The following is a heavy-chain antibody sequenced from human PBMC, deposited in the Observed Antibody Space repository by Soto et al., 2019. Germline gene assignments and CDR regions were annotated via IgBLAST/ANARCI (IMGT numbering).Heavy chain of an antibody. J-gene: IGHJ6*02. Sequence: QITLKESGPTLVTPTQTLTLTCTFSGFSLSNSGVGVGWIRQPPGKALEWLALIYWDDDKRYSTSLKSRLTISKDTSKSQVVLTLTTMDAADTATYYFAHSRRLSRYKYYYYYYAMDVWGPGNTVTVSS. V-gene: IGHV2-5*02. CDR2: IYWDDDK. D-gene: IGHD5-12*01. CDR3: AHSRRLSRYKYYYYYYAMDV. CDR1: GFSLSNSGVG.